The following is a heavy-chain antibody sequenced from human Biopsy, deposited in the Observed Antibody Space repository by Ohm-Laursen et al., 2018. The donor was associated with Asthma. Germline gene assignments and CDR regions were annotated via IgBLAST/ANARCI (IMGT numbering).Heavy chain of an antibody. CDR2: MSFDGRQT. CDR1: GFSFGSYG. V-gene: IGHV3-30*18. D-gene: IGHD1-26*01. Sequence: LSLTCAASGFSFGSYGMHWVRQAPGKGLEWVAVMSFDGRQTYYADSVKGRFTISRDNSKNTLFLEMNSLRPEDTAVYYCAKELFPGWELRRGPDSWGQGTLVTVSS. CDR3: AKELFPGWELRRGPDS. J-gene: IGHJ4*02.